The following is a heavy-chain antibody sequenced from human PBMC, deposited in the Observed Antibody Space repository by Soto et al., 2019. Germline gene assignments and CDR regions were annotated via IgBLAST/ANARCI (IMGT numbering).Heavy chain of an antibody. V-gene: IGHV6-1*01. CDR2: TYYRSKWYN. CDR3: SSAKGHHARVNYSFDP. J-gene: IGHJ5*02. CDR1: GESVSSNSAA. Sequence: PSQTLSLTCAISGESVSSNSAAWNWIRPSPSRGLEWLGRTYYRSKWYNDYAVSVKSRITINPDTSKNQFSLQLNSVTPEDTAVYYYSSAKGHHARVNYSFDPWGQGTLVTVSS. D-gene: IGHD2-15*01.